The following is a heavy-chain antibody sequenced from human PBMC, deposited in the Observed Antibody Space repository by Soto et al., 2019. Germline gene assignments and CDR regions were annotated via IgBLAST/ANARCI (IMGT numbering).Heavy chain of an antibody. D-gene: IGHD1-26*01. CDR3: ARKEDGGSYWIGYFDY. CDR1: GFTFSSYA. CDR2: ISGSGGST. V-gene: IGHV3-23*01. Sequence: EVQLLESGGGLVQPGGSLRLSCAASGFTFSSYAMSWVRQAPGKGLEWVSAISGSGGSTYYADSVKGRFTISRDNSKNTLYLQMNSLRAEDTAVYYCARKEDGGSYWIGYFDYWGQGTLVTVSS. J-gene: IGHJ4*02.